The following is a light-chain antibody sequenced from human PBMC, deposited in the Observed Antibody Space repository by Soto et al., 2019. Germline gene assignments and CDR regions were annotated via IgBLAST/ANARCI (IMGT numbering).Light chain of an antibody. CDR2: LNSDGSH. Sequence: QPVLTQSPSASASLGASVKLTYTLSSGHTNYAIAWHQQQPEKGPRYLMKLNSDGSHSKGDGIPDRFSGSSSGAERYLTISSLQSEDEADYYCQTWGTGIWVFGGGTKLTVL. J-gene: IGLJ3*02. CDR3: QTWGTGIWV. CDR1: SGHTNYA. V-gene: IGLV4-69*01.